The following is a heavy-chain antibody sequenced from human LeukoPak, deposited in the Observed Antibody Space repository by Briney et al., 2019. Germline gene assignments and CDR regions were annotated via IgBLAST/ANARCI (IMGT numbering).Heavy chain of an antibody. D-gene: IGHD6-19*01. CDR3: ARRDFSGWYYFDY. CDR1: GGSISSYY. J-gene: IGHJ4*02. CDR2: IYYSGST. Sequence: SETLSLACTVSGGSISSYYWSWIRQPPGKGLEWIGYIYYSGSTKYNPSLESRVTISVDTSKNQFSLTLSSVTAADTAVYYCARRDFSGWYYFDYWGQGTLVTVSS. V-gene: IGHV4-59*01.